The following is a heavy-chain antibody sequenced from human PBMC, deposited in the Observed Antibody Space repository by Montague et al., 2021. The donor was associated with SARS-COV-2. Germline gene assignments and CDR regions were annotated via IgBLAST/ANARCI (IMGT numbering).Heavy chain of an antibody. V-gene: IGHV2-5*02. J-gene: IGHJ4*02. CDR3: AHRRLHTGSFDY. CDR1: GFSLSTSGVG. D-gene: IGHD1-26*01. Sequence: PALVKPTQTLTLTCTFSGFSLSTSGVGAGWIRQPPGKALEWLALIYWDEDKRYSPSLKSRLTITKDTSKNQVVLTVTNMDPVDTATYYCAHRRLHTGSFDYWGQGALVTVSS. CDR2: IYWDEDK.